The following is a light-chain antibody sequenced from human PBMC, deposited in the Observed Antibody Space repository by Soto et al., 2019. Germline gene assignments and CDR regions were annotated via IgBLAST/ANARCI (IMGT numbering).Light chain of an antibody. Sequence: EIVLTQYPATLSLSPGKKTTLSCRASQSVSSYLAWYQQKPGQAPRLLIYDASNRATGIPARFSGSGSGTDFTLTISSLEPEDFAVYYCQQRRNWPTYTFGQGTKLEIK. V-gene: IGKV3-11*01. CDR2: DAS. J-gene: IGKJ2*01. CDR3: QQRRNWPTYT. CDR1: QSVSSY.